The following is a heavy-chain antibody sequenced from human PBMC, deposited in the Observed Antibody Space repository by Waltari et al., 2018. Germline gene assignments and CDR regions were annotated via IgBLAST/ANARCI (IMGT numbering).Heavy chain of an antibody. CDR3: ARSGEMKGTVDY. J-gene: IGHJ4*02. Sequence: QVQLVQSGAEVKKPGSSVKVSCKASGGTLRSYTVPWVRQAPGQGLEWMGSIIPFLGISKYAQSLQARLTITVDQSTNTGYMELKSLRPEDTGVYYCARSGEMKGTVDYWGQGTLVTVSS. V-gene: IGHV1-69*02. CDR1: GGTLRSYT. D-gene: IGHD1-1*01. CDR2: IIPFLGIS.